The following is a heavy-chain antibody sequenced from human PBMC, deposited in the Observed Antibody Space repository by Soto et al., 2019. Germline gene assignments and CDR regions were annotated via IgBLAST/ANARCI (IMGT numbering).Heavy chain of an antibody. CDR1: GFTVSSNY. J-gene: IGHJ6*02. D-gene: IGHD5-18*01. CDR2: IYSGGST. V-gene: IGHV3-53*01. Sequence: GGSLRLSCAASGFTVSSNYMSWVRQAPGKGLEWVSVIYSGGSTYYADSVKGRFTISRDNSKNTLYLQMNSLRAEDTAVYYCATEPIQPYYYGMDVWGQGTTVTVSS. CDR3: ATEPIQPYYYGMDV.